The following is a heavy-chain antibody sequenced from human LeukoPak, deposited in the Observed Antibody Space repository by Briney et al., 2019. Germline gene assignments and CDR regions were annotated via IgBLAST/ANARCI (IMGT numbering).Heavy chain of an antibody. J-gene: IGHJ3*02. CDR2: ISTSSSYI. V-gene: IGHV3-21*01. CDR1: GFTFNSYS. Sequence: KPGRSLRLSCAASGFTFNSYSMNWVRQAPGKGLEWVSSISTSSSYIYYADSVKGRFTISRDNAKNSLYLQMNSLRAEDTAVYYCARDRQRSSGSYYVGDAFDMWGQGTMVTVSS. D-gene: IGHD3-10*01. CDR3: ARDRQRSSGSYYVGDAFDM.